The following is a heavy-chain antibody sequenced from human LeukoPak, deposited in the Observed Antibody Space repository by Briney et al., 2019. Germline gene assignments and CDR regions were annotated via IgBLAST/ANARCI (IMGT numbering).Heavy chain of an antibody. CDR3: ARSYYYDSSGYFGY. J-gene: IGHJ4*02. V-gene: IGHV3-30-3*01. CDR2: ISYDGSNK. CDR1: GFTFSSYA. D-gene: IGHD3-22*01. Sequence: GRSLRLSCAASGFTFSSYAMHWVRQAPGKGLEWVAVISYDGSNKYYADSVKGRFTISRDNSKNTLYLQMNSLRAEDTAVYYSARSYYYDSSGYFGYWGQGTLVTVSS.